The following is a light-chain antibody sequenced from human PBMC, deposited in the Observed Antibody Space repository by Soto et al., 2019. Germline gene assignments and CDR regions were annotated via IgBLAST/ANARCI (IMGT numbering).Light chain of an antibody. CDR1: QSVSSY. CDR3: QQRSAPIT. J-gene: IGKJ5*01. Sequence: EIVLTQSPATLSLSPGERATLSCRASQSVSSYLAWYQHKPGQAPRLLMFDASNRATGIPARFSGSGSGTDFTLTISSLVPEDFAVYYCQQRSAPITFGQGTRLEIK. V-gene: IGKV3-11*01. CDR2: DAS.